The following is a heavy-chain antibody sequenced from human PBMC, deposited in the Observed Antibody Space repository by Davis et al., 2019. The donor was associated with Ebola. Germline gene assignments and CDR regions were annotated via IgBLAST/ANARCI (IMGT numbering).Heavy chain of an antibody. CDR2: ISHRGST. J-gene: IGHJ4*02. CDR1: GGSFSGYY. V-gene: IGHV4-34*01. Sequence: SQTLSLTCAVYGGSFSGYYWSWIRQPPGKGLEWIGEISHRGSTNYNPSLKSRVIISVDTSKNQFSLNLSSVTAADTAVYYCARGNLHFANYFSYWGQGTLVTVSS. CDR3: ARGNLHFANYFSY. D-gene: IGHD1-7*01.